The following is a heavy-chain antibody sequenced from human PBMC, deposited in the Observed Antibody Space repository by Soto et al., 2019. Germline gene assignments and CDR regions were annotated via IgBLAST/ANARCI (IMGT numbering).Heavy chain of an antibody. D-gene: IGHD6-6*01. V-gene: IGHV3-64*01. CDR3: ARDGAFEYSSPHVWFDP. Sequence: PGGSLRLSSAASGFTFSSYAMHWVRQAPGKGLEYVSAISSNGGSTYYANSVKGRFTISRDNSKNTLYLQMGSLRAEDMAVYYCARDGAFEYSSPHVWFDPWGQGTLVTVSS. J-gene: IGHJ5*02. CDR1: GFTFSSYA. CDR2: ISSNGGST.